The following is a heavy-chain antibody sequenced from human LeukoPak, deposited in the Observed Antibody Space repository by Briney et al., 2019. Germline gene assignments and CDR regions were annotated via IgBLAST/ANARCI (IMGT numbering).Heavy chain of an antibody. CDR3: ARPVGDFWSGYFTPFDY. CDR2: IYPGDSDT. Sequence: GESLKISCKGSGYSFTSYWIGWVRQMPGKGLEWMGIIYPGDSDTRYSPSFQGQVTISADKSISTAYLQWSSLKASDTAMYYCARPVGDFWSGYFTPFDYWGQGTLVTVSS. D-gene: IGHD3-3*01. J-gene: IGHJ4*02. CDR1: GYSFTSYW. V-gene: IGHV5-51*01.